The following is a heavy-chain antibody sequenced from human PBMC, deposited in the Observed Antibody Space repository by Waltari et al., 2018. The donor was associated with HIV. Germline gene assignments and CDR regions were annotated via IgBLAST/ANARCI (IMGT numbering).Heavy chain of an antibody. CDR2: INHSGST. V-gene: IGHV4-34*01. D-gene: IGHD2-15*01. CDR3: ARAYCSGGSCYSGGYNWFDP. Sequence: QVQLQQWGAGLLKPSETLSLTCAVYGGSFSGYYWSWIRQPPGKGLEWIGEINHSGSTNYNPSLKSRVTVSVDTSKNQFSRKLSSVTAADTAVYYCARAYCSGGSCYSGGYNWFDPWGQGTLVTVSS. J-gene: IGHJ5*02. CDR1: GGSFSGYY.